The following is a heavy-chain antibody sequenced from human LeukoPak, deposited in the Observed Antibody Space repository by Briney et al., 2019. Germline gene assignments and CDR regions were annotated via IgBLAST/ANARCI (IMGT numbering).Heavy chain of an antibody. CDR2: VSGDGYTT. J-gene: IGHJ6*02. Sequence: GGSLRLSCVASEFTFEDYAMSWVRQVPGKGLEWVSLVSGDGYTTYYADSVKGRCSISRDNRKNSLYLQMNSLRADDTALYYCAKEVVEVIPTAVDGELYFYYYGMDVWGQGTTVIVSS. D-gene: IGHD2-2*01. V-gene: IGHV3-43*02. CDR3: AKEVVEVIPTAVDGELYFYYYGMDV. CDR1: EFTFEDYA.